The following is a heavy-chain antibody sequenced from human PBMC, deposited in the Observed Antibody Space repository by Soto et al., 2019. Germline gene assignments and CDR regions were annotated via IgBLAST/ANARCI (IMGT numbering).Heavy chain of an antibody. V-gene: IGHV3-30*18. CDR2: MSSDGSKI. CDR3: AKDEGVGVTLGLFDY. D-gene: IGHD1-26*01. J-gene: IGHJ4*02. Sequence: QVQLVESGGGAVQPGESLRLSCVASGFDFTYYAMHWVRQAPGKGLESVAVMSSDGSKIHHTDSVKGRFTISRDNSKNKLYLQMNSLRKEDTAVYFCAKDEGVGVTLGLFDYWGQGTLVSVSS. CDR1: GFDFTYYA.